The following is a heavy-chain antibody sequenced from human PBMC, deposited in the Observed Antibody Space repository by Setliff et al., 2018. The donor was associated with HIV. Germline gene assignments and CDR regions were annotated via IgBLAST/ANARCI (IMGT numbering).Heavy chain of an antibody. D-gene: IGHD1-1*01. CDR2: IDWDDNK. CDR1: GFSLSSSGMC. CDR3: VRIRLSWNRGYYYGMDV. Sequence: SGPTLVNPTQTLTLTCTLSGFSLSSSGMCVSWIRQPPGKALEWLARIDWDDNKYYDTSLKTRLTISKDTSKNQVVLTMTNMDPVDTATYYCVRIRLSWNRGYYYGMDVWGQGTTVTVS. J-gene: IGHJ6*02. V-gene: IGHV2-70*11.